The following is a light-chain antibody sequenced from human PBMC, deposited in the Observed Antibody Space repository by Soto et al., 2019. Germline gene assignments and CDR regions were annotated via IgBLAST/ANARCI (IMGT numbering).Light chain of an antibody. Sequence: DIVLTQSPATLSLSPGERATLSCRASQSVSSYLAWYQQKPGQAPRLLIYDASNRATGIPARFSGSGSGTDFTLTISSLEPEDFAAYYCQQRSNWWTFGQGTKV. CDR1: QSVSSY. V-gene: IGKV3-11*01. CDR3: QQRSNWWT. J-gene: IGKJ1*01. CDR2: DAS.